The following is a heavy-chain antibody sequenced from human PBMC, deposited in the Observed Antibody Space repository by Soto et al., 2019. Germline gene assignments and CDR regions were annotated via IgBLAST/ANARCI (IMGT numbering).Heavy chain of an antibody. V-gene: IGHV3-23*01. Sequence: GAXRLSCPAPRFNFSHFAMGWVRQAPGEGLEWVSTVSIGGSYTTYADSVRGRFTISRDNAKNTLDLQMNSLRAEDTAVYSCAKWSRSDVYWGRESLVTVS. CDR2: VSIGGSYT. D-gene: IGHD2-21*01. CDR1: RFNFSHFA. CDR3: AKWSRSDVY. J-gene: IGHJ4*02.